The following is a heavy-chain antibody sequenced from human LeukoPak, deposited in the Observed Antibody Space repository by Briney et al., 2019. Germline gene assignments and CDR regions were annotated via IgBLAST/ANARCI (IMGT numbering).Heavy chain of an antibody. CDR3: ARGRDLITIFGVVIPTTIDY. CDR1: EFTFSSYG. V-gene: IGHV3-23*01. Sequence: PGGSLRLSCAASEFTFSSYGMSWVRQAPGKGLEWVSSISGSGGSTQYADSVQGRFAISRDNSKNTLYLQMNSLRAEDTAVYYCARGRDLITIFGVVIPTTIDYWGQGTLVTVSS. J-gene: IGHJ4*02. CDR2: ISGSGGST. D-gene: IGHD3-3*01.